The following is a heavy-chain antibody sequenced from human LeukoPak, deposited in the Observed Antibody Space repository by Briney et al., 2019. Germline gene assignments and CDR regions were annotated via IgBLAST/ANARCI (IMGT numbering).Heavy chain of an antibody. CDR1: GFTFSSYW. CDR3: ARGDGYKRYYYYMDV. J-gene: IGHJ6*03. Sequence: GGSLRLSCAASGFTFSSYWMSWVRQAPGKGLEGVANIKQDGSEKYYVDSVKGRFTISRDNAKNSLYLQMNSLRAEDTAVYYCARGDGYKRYYYYMDVWGKGTTVTVSS. D-gene: IGHD5-24*01. V-gene: IGHV3-7*01. CDR2: IKQDGSEK.